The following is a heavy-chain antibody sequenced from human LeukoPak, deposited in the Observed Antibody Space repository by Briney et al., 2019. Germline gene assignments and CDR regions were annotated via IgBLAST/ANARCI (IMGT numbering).Heavy chain of an antibody. Sequence: PGGSLRLSCAASGFTFSSYAMHWVRQAPGKGLEWVAVISYDGSNKYYADSVKGRFTISRDNSKNTLYLQMNSLRAEDTAVYYCARDRGPPDTVLDYWGQGTLVTVSS. V-gene: IGHV3-30*01. J-gene: IGHJ4*02. CDR3: ARDRGPPDTVLDY. D-gene: IGHD3-10*01. CDR2: ISYDGSNK. CDR1: GFTFSSYA.